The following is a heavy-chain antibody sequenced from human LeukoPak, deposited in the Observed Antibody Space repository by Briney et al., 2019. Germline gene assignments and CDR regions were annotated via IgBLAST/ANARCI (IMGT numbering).Heavy chain of an antibody. CDR2: ICYSGST. D-gene: IGHD3-16*01. J-gene: IGHJ4*02. Sequence: SETLSLTCTVSGGSISSGDYYWRWIRQPPGKGLEWIGYICYSGSTYYNPSLKSRVTISVDTSKNQFSLKLSSVTAADTAVYYCAKRGGDGVDYWGQGTLVTVSS. CDR3: AKRGGDGVDY. CDR1: GGSISSGDYY. V-gene: IGHV4-30-4*01.